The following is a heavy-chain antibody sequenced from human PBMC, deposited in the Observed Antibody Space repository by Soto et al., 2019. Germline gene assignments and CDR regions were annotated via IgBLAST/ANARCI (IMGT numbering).Heavy chain of an antibody. CDR2: IWYDGSNK. V-gene: IGHV3-33*01. CDR3: ARGGVTDGYNPFDY. CDR1: GFTFSSYG. Sequence: QVQLVESGGGVVQPGRSLRLSCAASGFTFSSYGMHWVRQAPGKGLEWVAVIWYDGSNKYYADSVKGRFTISRDNSKNTLYLQMNSLRAEDTAVYYCARGGVTDGYNPFDYWGQGTLVTVSS. J-gene: IGHJ4*02. D-gene: IGHD5-12*01.